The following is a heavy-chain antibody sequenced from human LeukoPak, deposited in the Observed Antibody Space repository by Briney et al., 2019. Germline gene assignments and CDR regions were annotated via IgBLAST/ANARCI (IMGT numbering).Heavy chain of an antibody. CDR3: ARDQGVSSSFE. D-gene: IGHD6-13*01. V-gene: IGHV3-23*01. Sequence: PGGSLRLSCAASGFTFSSYGMSWVRQAPGKGLEWVSGIRAGGDNTYYADSVKGRFTISRDNSKNTLYLQMNSLRAEDTAVYYCARDQGVSSSFEWGQGTLVTVSS. CDR1: GFTFSSYG. CDR2: IRAGGDNT. J-gene: IGHJ4*02.